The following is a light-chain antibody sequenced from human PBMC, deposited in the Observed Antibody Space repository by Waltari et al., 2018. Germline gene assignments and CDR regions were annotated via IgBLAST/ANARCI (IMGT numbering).Light chain of an antibody. CDR2: DVF. CDR1: HSVDTS. Sequence: EIVLTQSPPTLSFSPGDRATLSCRASHSVDTSLDWYQQKLGQAPRRLIYDVFYRATGIPARFSGRGSGTDFTLTISSLEPEDFALYCCQKRRDWPITFGQGTRLEIK. CDR3: QKRRDWPIT. J-gene: IGKJ5*01. V-gene: IGKV3-11*01.